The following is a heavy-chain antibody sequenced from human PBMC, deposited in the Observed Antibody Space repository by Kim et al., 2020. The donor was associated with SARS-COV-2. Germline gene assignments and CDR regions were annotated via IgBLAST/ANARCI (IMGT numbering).Heavy chain of an antibody. CDR1: GGSISSYY. J-gene: IGHJ4*02. CDR3: AGDSYGWSVDY. V-gene: IGHV4-59*01. D-gene: IGHD5-18*01. Sequence: SETLSLTCTVSGGSISSYYWSWIRQPPGKGLEWIGYIYYSGSTNYNPSLKSRVTISVDTSKNQFSLKLSSVTAADTAVYYCAGDSYGWSVDYWGQGTMVTVSS. CDR2: IYYSGST.